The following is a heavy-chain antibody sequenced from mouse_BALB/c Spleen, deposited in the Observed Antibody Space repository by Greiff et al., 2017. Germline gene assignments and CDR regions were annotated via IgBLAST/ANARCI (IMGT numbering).Heavy chain of an antibody. CDR3: ARDGHYRNPDYYAMDY. CDR2: INPYNDGT. Sequence: EVQLQESGPELVKPGASVKMSCKASGYTFTSYVMHWVKQKPGQGLEWIGYINPYNDGTKYNEKFKGKATLTSDKSSSTAYMELSSLTSEDSAVYYCARDGHYRNPDYYAMDYWGQGTSVTVSS. V-gene: IGHV1-14*01. D-gene: IGHD2-5*01. CDR1: GYTFTSYV. J-gene: IGHJ4*01.